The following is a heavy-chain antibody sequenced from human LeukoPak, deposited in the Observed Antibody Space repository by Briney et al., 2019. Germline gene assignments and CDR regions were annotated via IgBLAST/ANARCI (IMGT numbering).Heavy chain of an antibody. CDR1: GIIFNNYG. CDR3: AKGSSGYFFDL. D-gene: IGHD3-22*01. J-gene: IGHJ4*02. CDR2: ISNDGGGT. Sequence: GGSLRLSCAASGIIFNNYGLVWVRQAPGKGLEWVSAISNDGGGTTYADFVKGRFSVSRDNSKNTLFLQMNSLRAEDTALYYCAKGSSGYFFDLWGQGTLVTVPS. V-gene: IGHV3-23*01.